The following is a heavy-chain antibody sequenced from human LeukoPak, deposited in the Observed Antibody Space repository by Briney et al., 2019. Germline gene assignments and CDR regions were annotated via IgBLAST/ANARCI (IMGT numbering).Heavy chain of an antibody. CDR1: GGTFSSYA. CDR2: IIPIFGTA. V-gene: IGHV1-69*13. CDR3: ARDYYDSSGYSRGPADMDV. D-gene: IGHD3-22*01. J-gene: IGHJ6*03. Sequence: SVKVSCKASGGTFSSYAISWVRQAPGQGLEWMGGIIPIFGTANYAQKFQGRVTITADESTSTAYMELSSLRSEDTAVYYCARDYYDSSGYSRGPADMDVWGKGTTVTVSS.